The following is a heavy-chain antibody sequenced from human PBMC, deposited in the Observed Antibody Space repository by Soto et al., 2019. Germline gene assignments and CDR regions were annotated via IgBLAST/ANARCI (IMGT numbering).Heavy chain of an antibody. Sequence: QVQLVESGGGVVQPGRSLRLSCAASGFTFSSYGMHWVRQAPGKGLEWVAVIWYDGSNKYYADSVKGRFTISRDNSKNTLYLQMNSLRAEDTAVAYCASDGKQLVRNYYYGMDVWGQGTTVTVSS. CDR3: ASDGKQLVRNYYYGMDV. V-gene: IGHV3-33*01. CDR2: IWYDGSNK. CDR1: GFTFSSYG. J-gene: IGHJ6*02. D-gene: IGHD6-13*01.